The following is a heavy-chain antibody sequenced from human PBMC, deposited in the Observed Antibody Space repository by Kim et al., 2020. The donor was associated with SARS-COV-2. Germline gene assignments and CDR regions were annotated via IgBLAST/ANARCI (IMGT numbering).Heavy chain of an antibody. D-gene: IGHD3-10*01. CDR2: IGTAGDT. J-gene: IGHJ6*02. Sequence: GGSLRLSCAASGFTFSSYDMHWVRQATGKGLEWVSAIGTAGDTYYPGSVKGRFTISRENAKNSLYLQMNSLRAGDTAVYYCAREHGSNYYGMDVWGQGTTVTVSS. V-gene: IGHV3-13*01. CDR1: GFTFSSYD. CDR3: AREHGSNYYGMDV.